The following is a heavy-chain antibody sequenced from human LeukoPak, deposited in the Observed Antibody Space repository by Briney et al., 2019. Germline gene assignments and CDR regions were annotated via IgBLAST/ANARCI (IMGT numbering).Heavy chain of an antibody. D-gene: IGHD5-24*01. J-gene: IGHJ5*02. CDR1: GGSISSGSYY. CDR3: TRDRRDGYNYVDL. Sequence: PSETLSLTCTVSGGSISSGSYYWSWIRQPAGKGPEWIGRIYTSGSTNYNPSLKSRVTISVDTSKNQFSLKLSSVTAADTAVYYCTRDRRDGYNYVDLWGQGTLVTVSS. V-gene: IGHV4-61*02. CDR2: IYTSGST.